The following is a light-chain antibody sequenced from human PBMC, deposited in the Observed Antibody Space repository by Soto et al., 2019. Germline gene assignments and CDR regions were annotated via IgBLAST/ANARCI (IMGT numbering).Light chain of an antibody. J-gene: IGKJ3*01. CDR2: AAS. CDR1: HGVSSW. V-gene: IGKV1-12*01. Sequence: DIQMTQSPSSVSASVGDRVTITCRASHGVSSWLAWYQQKPGKAPKLLIYAASSLHSGVPSRFSGSGSGADFTLTISSLQPEDFATYYCQQANGFPFTFGPGTKVYIK. CDR3: QQANGFPFT.